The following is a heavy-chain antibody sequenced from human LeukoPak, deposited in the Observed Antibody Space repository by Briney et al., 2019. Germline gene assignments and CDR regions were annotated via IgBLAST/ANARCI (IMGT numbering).Heavy chain of an antibody. Sequence: GGSLRLSSAQRRFTPCTNYTSSVRQAPGKGLEWVSVIYGGGRTFYADSVKGRFTISRDNSKNTLYLQMNRLRAEDTAVYYCAGARGPCRSSSAPEDWGQVTLLTVSS. J-gene: IGHJ4*02. CDR1: RFTPCTNY. V-gene: IGHV3-53*01. D-gene: IGHD3-22*01. CDR3: AGARGPCRSSSAPED. CDR2: IYGGGRT.